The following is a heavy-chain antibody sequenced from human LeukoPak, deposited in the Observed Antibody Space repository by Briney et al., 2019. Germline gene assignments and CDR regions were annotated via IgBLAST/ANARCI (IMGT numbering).Heavy chain of an antibody. V-gene: IGHV3-21*01. CDR2: ISSSSSYI. Sequence: PGGSLRLSCAASGFTFSSYSMNWVRQPPGKGLEWVSSISSSSSYIYYADSVKGRFTISRDNAKNSLYLQMNSLRAEDTAVYYCARVIGGYGDYCGQGTLVTVSS. J-gene: IGHJ4*02. D-gene: IGHD5-12*01. CDR1: GFTFSSYS. CDR3: ARVIGGYGDY.